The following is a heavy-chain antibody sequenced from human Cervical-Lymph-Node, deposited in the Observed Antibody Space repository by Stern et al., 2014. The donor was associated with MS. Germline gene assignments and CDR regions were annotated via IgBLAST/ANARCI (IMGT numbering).Heavy chain of an antibody. Sequence: QLVQSGAEVKKPGASVKVSCKASGYTFTSYGISWVRQAPGQGLEWMGWRSADSVNTNNAPKLQRGVTMTTDTSTSTASMELRSLRSDDKAVYYCARGLLGSGNAFDIWGQGTMVTVSS. CDR1: GYTFTSYG. CDR3: ARGLLGSGNAFDI. V-gene: IGHV1-18*01. CDR2: RSADSVNT. D-gene: IGHD1-26*01. J-gene: IGHJ3*02.